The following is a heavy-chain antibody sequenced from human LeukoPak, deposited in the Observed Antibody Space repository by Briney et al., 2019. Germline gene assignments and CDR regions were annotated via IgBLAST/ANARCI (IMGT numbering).Heavy chain of an antibody. CDR2: TYYRSKWYN. Sequence: SQTLSLTCAISGDSVSSNSAAWNWIRQSPSRGLEWLGRTYYRSKWYNDYAVSVKSRITINPDTSKNQFSLQLNSVTPEDTAVYYCARDPYYYDSSGYYHDANYYYYYGMDVWGQGTTVTVSS. CDR1: GDSVSSNSAA. J-gene: IGHJ6*02. V-gene: IGHV6-1*01. CDR3: ARDPYYYDSSGYYHDANYYYYYGMDV. D-gene: IGHD3-22*01.